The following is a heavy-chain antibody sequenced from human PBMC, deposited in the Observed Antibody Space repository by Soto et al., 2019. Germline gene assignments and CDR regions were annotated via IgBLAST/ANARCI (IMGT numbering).Heavy chain of an antibody. V-gene: IGHV4-30-4*01. CDR2: IYYSGST. CDR1: GGSISSGDYY. J-gene: IGHJ5*02. D-gene: IGHD2-2*01. CDR3: ARDNTHPGSTSWFDP. Sequence: QVQLQESGPGLVKPSQTLSLTCTVSGGSISSGDYYWSWIRQPPGKGLEWIGYIYYSGSTYYNPSLKSRVTRSVDTSKYQFSLKLSSVTAADTAVYYCARDNTHPGSTSWFDPWGQGTLVTVSS.